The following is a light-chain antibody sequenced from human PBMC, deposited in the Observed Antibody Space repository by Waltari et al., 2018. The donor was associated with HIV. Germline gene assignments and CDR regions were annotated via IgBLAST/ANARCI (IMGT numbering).Light chain of an antibody. V-gene: IGLV2-18*02. CDR2: EVS. CDR1: SSDVGSYNR. J-gene: IGLJ2*01. Sequence: QSALTQPPSVSGSPGQSVTISCTGTSSDVGSYNRVSWYQQPPGPAPKLMIYEVSNRPSGVPERFSGSKSGNTASLTISGLQAEDEADYYCSSYTSSSTLVFGGGTKLTVL. CDR3: SSYTSSSTLV.